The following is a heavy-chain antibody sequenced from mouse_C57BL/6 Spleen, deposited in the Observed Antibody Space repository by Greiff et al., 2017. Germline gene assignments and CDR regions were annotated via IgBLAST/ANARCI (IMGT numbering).Heavy chain of an antibody. Sequence: QVQLKQSGAELVKPGASVKISCKASGYAFSSCWLNWLKRRPGKGLVWFGQFYPGDGDTNYNGKFKGKATLPADKSSSTADMPHNSLSPEETAVYTCERRAYYGGSSPDYWGQGTTLTVSS. CDR2: FYPGDGDT. CDR1: GYAFSSCW. V-gene: IGHV1-80*01. CDR3: ERRAYYGGSSPDY. J-gene: IGHJ2*01. D-gene: IGHD1-1*01.